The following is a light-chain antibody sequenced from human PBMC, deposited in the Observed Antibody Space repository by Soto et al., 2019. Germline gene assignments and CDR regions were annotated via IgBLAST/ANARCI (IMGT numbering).Light chain of an antibody. CDR2: AAS. Sequence: DIQMTQSPSSLSASVGDRVTITCRASQSISSYLNWYQQKPGKAPKLLIYAASSLQSGVPSRFSGSGSGTAFPLTICSLQPEDFANYYCQQSYSTPLTFGGGTKVEIK. V-gene: IGKV1-39*01. J-gene: IGKJ4*01. CDR3: QQSYSTPLT. CDR1: QSISSY.